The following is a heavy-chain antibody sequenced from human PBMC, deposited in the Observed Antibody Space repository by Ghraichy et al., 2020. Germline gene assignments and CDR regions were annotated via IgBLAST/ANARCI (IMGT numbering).Heavy chain of an antibody. Sequence: GGSLRLSCAASGFTFSDSEVHWIRQASGKGLEWVGRIRRKTDSSATAFAASVKGRFTISRDDSKSTAYLQMDSLKVEDTAVYYCSSVSGWRDYWGPGTLVTVSS. D-gene: IGHD6-19*01. CDR2: IRRKTDSSAT. J-gene: IGHJ4*02. CDR1: GFTFSDSE. V-gene: IGHV3-73*01. CDR3: SSVSGWRDY.